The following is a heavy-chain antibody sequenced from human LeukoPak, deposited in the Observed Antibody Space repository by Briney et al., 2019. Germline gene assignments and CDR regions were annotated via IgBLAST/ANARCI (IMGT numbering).Heavy chain of an antibody. CDR1: GGSISSYF. CDR2: IYDSGST. V-gene: IGHV4-59*01. CDR3: AREAYCGGDCYSGFDY. J-gene: IGHJ4*02. Sequence: KPSETLSLTCTVSGGSISSYFWSWIRQPPGKGLEWIGYIYDSGSTNYNPSLKSRVTISVDTSKNRFSLKLSSVTAADTAVYYCAREAYCGGDCYSGFDYWGQGTLVTVSS. D-gene: IGHD2-21*02.